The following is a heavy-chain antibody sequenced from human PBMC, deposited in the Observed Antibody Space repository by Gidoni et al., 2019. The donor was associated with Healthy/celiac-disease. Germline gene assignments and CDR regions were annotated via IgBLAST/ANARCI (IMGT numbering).Heavy chain of an antibody. CDR2: IYTSGST. J-gene: IGHJ6*03. CDR1: GGSISSYY. CDR3: ARGSGDYYYYYMDV. V-gene: IGHV4-4*07. D-gene: IGHD1-26*01. Sequence: QVQLQESGPGLVKPSETLSLTCTVAGGSISSYYWSWIRQPAGKGLEWLGRIYTSGSTNYNPSLTSRVTMSVDTSKNQFSLKLSSVTAADTAVYYCARGSGDYYYYYMDVWGKGTTVTVSS.